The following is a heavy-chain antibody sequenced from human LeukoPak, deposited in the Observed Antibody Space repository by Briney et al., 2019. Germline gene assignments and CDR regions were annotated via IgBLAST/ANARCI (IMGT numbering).Heavy chain of an antibody. CDR3: ARVSSGGYGSERAKFSHYYYYMDV. J-gene: IGHJ6*03. D-gene: IGHD3-10*01. Sequence: GGSLRFCCAASGFTFDDYGMSWVRQAPGKGLEWVSGINWNGGSTGYADSVKGRFTISRDNAKNSLYLQMNSLRAEDTALYHCARVSSGGYGSERAKFSHYYYYMDVWGKGTTVTVSS. V-gene: IGHV3-20*01. CDR1: GFTFDDYG. CDR2: INWNGGST.